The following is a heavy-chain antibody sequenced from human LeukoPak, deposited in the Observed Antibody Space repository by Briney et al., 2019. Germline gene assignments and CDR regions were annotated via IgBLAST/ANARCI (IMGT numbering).Heavy chain of an antibody. Sequence: GGSLRLSWAASGFTFSSFWMTWVRQAPGEGLEWVANINQDGSEKYYVDSVKGRFTISRDNAKNSVYLQMNSLRAEDTAVYYCARDGGVSGYDLLDYWGQGTLVTVSS. V-gene: IGHV3-7*01. CDR2: INQDGSEK. CDR3: ARDGGVSGYDLLDY. CDR1: GFTFSSFW. D-gene: IGHD5-12*01. J-gene: IGHJ4*02.